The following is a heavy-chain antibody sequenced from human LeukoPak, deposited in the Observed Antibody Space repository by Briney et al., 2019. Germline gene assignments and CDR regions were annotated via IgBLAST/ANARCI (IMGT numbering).Heavy chain of an antibody. V-gene: IGHV4-34*01. Sequence: PSETLSLTCAVYGGSFSGYYWSWIRQPPGKGLEWIGEINHSGSTNYNPSLESRVTISVDTSKNQFSLKLSSVTAADTAVYYCARSPGSGSYSRPSPTLPFDPWGQGTLVTVSS. D-gene: IGHD3-10*01. CDR1: GGSFSGYY. J-gene: IGHJ5*02. CDR3: ARSPGSGSYSRPSPTLPFDP. CDR2: INHSGST.